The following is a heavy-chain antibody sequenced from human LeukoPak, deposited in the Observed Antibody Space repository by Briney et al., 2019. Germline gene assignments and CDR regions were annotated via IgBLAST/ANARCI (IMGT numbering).Heavy chain of an antibody. J-gene: IGHJ5*02. D-gene: IGHD2-2*02. V-gene: IGHV5-51*01. CDR1: GYTFTDYW. CDR2: IYPGDSDT. CDR3: ARSYCDSNSCYTGVSWFDP. Sequence: GESLKISCKASGYTFTDYWIGWVRQMPRKGLEWMGIIYPGDSDTRYSPSFQGHVAMSVDKFINTAFLQWRSLKASDTATYFCARSYCDSNSCYTGVSWFDPWGQGTLVTVSS.